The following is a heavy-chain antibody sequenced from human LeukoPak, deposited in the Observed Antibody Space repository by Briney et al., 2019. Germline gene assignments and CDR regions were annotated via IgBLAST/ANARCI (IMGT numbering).Heavy chain of an antibody. J-gene: IGHJ4*02. Sequence: SETLSITCAVYGGSFSGYYRSWIRQPQGKGLEWIGEINHSGSTNYNPSLKSRVTISVDTSKNQFSLKLSSVTAADTAVYYCARMEGGYGDYAIDYWGQGTLVTVSS. CDR1: GGSFSGYY. CDR2: INHSGST. V-gene: IGHV4-34*01. CDR3: ARMEGGYGDYAIDY. D-gene: IGHD4-17*01.